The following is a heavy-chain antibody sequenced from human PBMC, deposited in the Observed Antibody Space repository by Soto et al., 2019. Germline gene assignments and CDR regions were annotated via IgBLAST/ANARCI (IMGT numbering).Heavy chain of an antibody. CDR2: SYYSGYT. V-gene: IGHV4-39*01. D-gene: IGHD3-16*01. CDR3: ARHNGPLYVGYYYDMDV. CDR1: GGSISSSSYY. Sequence: QLQLQESGPGLVKPSETLSLTCTVSGGSISSSSYYWGWIRQPPGKGLEWIGSSYYSGYTYYNPSLKSRVTLSVDTSKNQFSLKLSSVTAADTAVYYCARHNGPLYVGYYYDMDVWGQGTTVTVSS. J-gene: IGHJ6*02.